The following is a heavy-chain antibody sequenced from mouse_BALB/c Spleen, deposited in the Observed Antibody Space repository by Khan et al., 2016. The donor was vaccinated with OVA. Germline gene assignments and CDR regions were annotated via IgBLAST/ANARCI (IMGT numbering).Heavy chain of an antibody. CDR2: IFPGTGTT. Sequence: QVQLQQSGAELVKPGASVKLSCKTSGYTFTNYWIQWIKQRPGQGLGWIGQIFPGTGTTYYNQNFKGKATLTVDTSSNTAYMHLSSLTSEDSAVYFCARGYFGNYEFVYWGQGTLVTVSP. CDR3: ARGYFGNYEFVY. J-gene: IGHJ3*01. CDR1: GYTFTNYW. D-gene: IGHD2-1*01. V-gene: IGHV1S132*01.